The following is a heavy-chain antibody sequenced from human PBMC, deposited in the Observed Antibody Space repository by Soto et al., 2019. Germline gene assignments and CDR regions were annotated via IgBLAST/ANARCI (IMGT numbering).Heavy chain of an antibody. CDR3: ARVERGSATTVVDAFDI. J-gene: IGHJ3*02. Sequence: QVQLQQWGAGLLKPSETLSLTCAVYGGFVSSGSYYWSWIRQPPGKGLEWIGEMSHSGGTHFNPSLNSRFTISVDTAKNQFSRTMSSVTAADTALYYCARVERGSATTVVDAFDIWGPGTMVTVSS. CDR1: GGFVSSGSYY. CDR2: MSHSGGT. D-gene: IGHD3-16*01. V-gene: IGHV4-34*01.